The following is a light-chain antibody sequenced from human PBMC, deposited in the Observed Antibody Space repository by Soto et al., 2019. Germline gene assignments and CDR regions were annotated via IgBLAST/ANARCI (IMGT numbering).Light chain of an antibody. Sequence: QSVLTQPASVSGSPGQAITISCTGTSCDVGGYNYVSWYQQQPGKAPKLMIYEVSNRPSGVSNRFSGSKSGSTASLTISGLQAQDEADYYCSSYTSRSTRVFGTGTKVTVL. J-gene: IGLJ1*01. CDR2: EVS. V-gene: IGLV2-14*01. CDR3: SSYTSRSTRV. CDR1: SCDVGGYNY.